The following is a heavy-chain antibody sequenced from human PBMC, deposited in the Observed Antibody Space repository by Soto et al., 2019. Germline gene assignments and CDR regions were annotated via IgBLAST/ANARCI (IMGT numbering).Heavy chain of an antibody. V-gene: IGHV4-61*01. CDR3: ARDGETAMDLGAFYI. CDR1: GGSVSSGSYY. J-gene: IGHJ3*02. Sequence: SETLSLTCTVSGGSVSSGSYYWSWIRQPPGKGLEWIGYIYYSGSTNYNPSLKSRVTISVDTSKNQFSLKLSSVTAADTAVYYCARDGETAMDLGAFYIWGQGTMVTVSS. CDR2: IYYSGST. D-gene: IGHD5-18*01.